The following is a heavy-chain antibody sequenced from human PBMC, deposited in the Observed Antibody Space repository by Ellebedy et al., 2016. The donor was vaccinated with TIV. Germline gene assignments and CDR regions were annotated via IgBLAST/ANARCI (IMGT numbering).Heavy chain of an antibody. CDR2: IVVGSGNT. Sequence: AASVKVSCKASGFTFTSSAMQWVRQARGQRLEWIGWIVVGSGNTNYAQKLQGRLTMTRDTSTSTVYMELSSLRSEDTAVYFCARARSSGWLHTPDYWGQGTLVTVSS. J-gene: IGHJ4*02. CDR1: GFTFTSSA. CDR3: ARARSSGWLHTPDY. V-gene: IGHV1-58*02. D-gene: IGHD6-19*01.